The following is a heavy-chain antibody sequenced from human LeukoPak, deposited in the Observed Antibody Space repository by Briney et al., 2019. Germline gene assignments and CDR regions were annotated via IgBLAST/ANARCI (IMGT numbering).Heavy chain of an antibody. CDR2: IYSGGST. D-gene: IGHD6-13*01. J-gene: IGHJ4*02. CDR1: GFTFSSNY. CDR3: ARDSLGRAATGIAMDY. V-gene: IGHV3-53*01. Sequence: GGSLRLSCAASGFTFSSNYMSWVRQAPGKGLEWVSVIYSGGSTYYSASVMGRCTIFRDKSKNTLYLQMNSLRAEDTAVYYCARDSLGRAATGIAMDYWGQGTLVTVSS.